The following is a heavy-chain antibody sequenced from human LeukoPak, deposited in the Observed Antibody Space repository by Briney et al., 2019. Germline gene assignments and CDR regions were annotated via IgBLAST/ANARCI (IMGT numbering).Heavy chain of an antibody. CDR3: AGTIVGKWAIDY. CDR2: IYSGGST. D-gene: IGHD3-22*01. J-gene: IGHJ4*02. CDR1: GFTVNNNY. V-gene: IGHV3-53*01. Sequence: GGSLRLSCAASGFTVNNNYMSWVRQAPGKGLEWVSVIYSGGSTYYADSVKGRFTISRDNSKNTLYLQMNSLRAEDTAVYICAGTIVGKWAIDYWGQGTLVTVSS.